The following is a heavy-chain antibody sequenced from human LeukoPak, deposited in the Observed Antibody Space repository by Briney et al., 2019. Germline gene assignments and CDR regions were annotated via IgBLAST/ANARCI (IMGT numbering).Heavy chain of an antibody. D-gene: IGHD3-22*01. CDR3: ASSPDSYYYDSSVFRD. Sequence: SVKVTCKASGGTFSSYAISWVRQAPGQGLEWMGRIIPILGIANYAQKFQGRVTITADKSTSTAYMELSSLRSEDTAVYYCASSPDSYYYDSSVFRDWGQGTLVTVSS. V-gene: IGHV1-69*04. CDR2: IIPILGIA. J-gene: IGHJ4*02. CDR1: GGTFSSYA.